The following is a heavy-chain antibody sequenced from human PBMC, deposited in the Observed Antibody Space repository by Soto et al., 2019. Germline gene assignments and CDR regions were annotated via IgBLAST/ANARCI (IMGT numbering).Heavy chain of an antibody. V-gene: IGHV3-23*01. CDR1: GFTFSSYA. J-gene: IGHJ6*02. CDR2: ISGSGGST. CDR3: AKVRRTGYSSGWYSLHYGMDV. Sequence: GGSLRLSCAASGFTFSSYAMSWVRQAPGKGLEWVSAISGSGGSTYYADSVKGRFTISRDNSKNTLYLQMNSLRAEDTAVYYCAKVRRTGYSSGWYSLHYGMDVWGQGTTVTVSS. D-gene: IGHD6-19*01.